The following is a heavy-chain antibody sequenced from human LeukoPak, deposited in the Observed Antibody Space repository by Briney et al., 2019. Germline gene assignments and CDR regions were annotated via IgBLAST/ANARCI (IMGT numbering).Heavy chain of an antibody. CDR2: IIPIFGTA. J-gene: IGHJ3*02. CDR1: GGTFSSYA. CDR3: ARGGHRGVIIQDAFDI. V-gene: IGHV1-69*13. D-gene: IGHD3-10*01. Sequence: ASVKVSCKASGGTFSSYAISWVRQAPGQGLEWMGGIIPIFGTANYAQKFQGRVTITADESTSTACMELSSLRSEDTAVYYCARGGHRGVIIQDAFDIWGQGTMVTVSS.